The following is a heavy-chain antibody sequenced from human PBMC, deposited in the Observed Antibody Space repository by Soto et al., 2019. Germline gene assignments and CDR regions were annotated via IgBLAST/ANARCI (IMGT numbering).Heavy chain of an antibody. V-gene: IGHV3-23*01. CDR1: GFTFSSYA. CDR3: AKEWIQLWFHRARFGY. Sequence: EVQLLESGGGLVQPGGSLRLSCAASGFTFSSYAMSWVRQAPGKGLEWVSAISGSGGSTYYADSVKGRFTISRDNSKNTLYLQMNSLRAEDTAVYYCAKEWIQLWFHRARFGYWGQGTLVTVSS. D-gene: IGHD5-18*01. J-gene: IGHJ4*02. CDR2: ISGSGGST.